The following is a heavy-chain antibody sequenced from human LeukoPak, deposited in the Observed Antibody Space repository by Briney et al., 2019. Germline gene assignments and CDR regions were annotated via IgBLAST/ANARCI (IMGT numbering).Heavy chain of an antibody. CDR1: GFTFSSYA. Sequence: PGGSLRLSCAASGFTFSSYAMHWVRQAPGKGLEWVAVISYDGSNKYYADSVKGRFTISRDNSKNTLYLQMNSLRAEDTAVYYCERNLGIRFEAFDIWGQGTMVTVSS. J-gene: IGHJ3*02. CDR2: ISYDGSNK. V-gene: IGHV3-30-3*01. D-gene: IGHD7-27*01. CDR3: ERNLGIRFEAFDI.